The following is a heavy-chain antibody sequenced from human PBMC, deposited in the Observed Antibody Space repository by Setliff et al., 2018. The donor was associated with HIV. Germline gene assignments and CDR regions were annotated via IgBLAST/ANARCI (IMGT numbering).Heavy chain of an antibody. V-gene: IGHV1-2*06. D-gene: IGHD3-22*01. J-gene: IGHJ5*02. CDR3: ARGAGHFDTSGYYSFFDP. Sequence: AASVKVSCKASGYTFNDNYIHWVRQAPGQGLEWMGRISPDIGDTNYAQMFHGRVTMTRDTSISTAYMELSSLKSDDTAVYYCARGAGHFDTSGYYSFFDPWGQGTLVTVSS. CDR1: GYTFNDNY. CDR2: ISPDIGDT.